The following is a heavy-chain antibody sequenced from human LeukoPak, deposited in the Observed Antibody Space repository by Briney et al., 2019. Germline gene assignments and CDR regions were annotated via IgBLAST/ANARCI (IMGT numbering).Heavy chain of an antibody. CDR2: IYIDGTT. D-gene: IGHD6-13*01. CDR1: GFIVSHNY. Sequence: GGSMRLSCAASGFIVSHNYMTWVRQAPGKGLEWISVIYIDGTTYYADSVKGRFTISRDQANNTLYLQMNTLRDEDTAVYYCARGPRYSFYWGQGTLVSVSS. J-gene: IGHJ4*02. CDR3: ARGPRYSFY. V-gene: IGHV3-53*01.